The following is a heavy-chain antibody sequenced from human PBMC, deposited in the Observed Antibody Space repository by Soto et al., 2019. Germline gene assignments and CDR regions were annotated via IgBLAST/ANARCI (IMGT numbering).Heavy chain of an antibody. CDR3: ARSHHSSSWYGYYYYYYMDV. V-gene: IGHV1-18*01. CDR1: GYTITSYG. J-gene: IGHJ6*03. CDR2: ISAYNGNT. D-gene: IGHD6-13*01. Sequence: GASVKASCKASGYTITSYGISCVRQAPEQGLEWMGWISAYNGNTNYAQKLQGRVTMTTDTSTSTAYMELRSLRSDDTAVYYCARSHHSSSWYGYYYYYYMDVWGKGTTVTVSS.